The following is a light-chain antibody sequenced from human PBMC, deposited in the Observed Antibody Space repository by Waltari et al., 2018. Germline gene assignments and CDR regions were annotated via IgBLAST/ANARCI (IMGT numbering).Light chain of an antibody. CDR2: QDN. V-gene: IGLV3-1*01. CDR1: KLGSKY. Sequence: SFELTQSPSVSVSLGQTATITCAGDKLGSKYVSWYKQKPGQSPVLVVYQDNRRPSWIPERFSGSNPGSTATLIISGTQAMDEADYYCQAWDSTTAVVGGGTKLTVL. J-gene: IGLJ2*01. CDR3: QAWDSTTAV.